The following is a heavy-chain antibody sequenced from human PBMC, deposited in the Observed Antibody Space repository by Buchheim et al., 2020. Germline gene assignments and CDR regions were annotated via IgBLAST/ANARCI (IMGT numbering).Heavy chain of an antibody. Sequence: EVQLVESGGGLVQPGGSLRLSCAASGFTFSSYSMNWVRQAPGKGLEWVSYISSSSSSTIYYADSVKGRFTISRDNAQNSLYLQMNSLRAEDTAVYYCARDHFWSGYYGTYRPPFFDYWGQGTL. D-gene: IGHD3-3*02. V-gene: IGHV3-48*01. CDR1: GFTFSSYS. CDR3: ARDHFWSGYYGTYRPPFFDY. CDR2: ISSSSSSTI. J-gene: IGHJ4*02.